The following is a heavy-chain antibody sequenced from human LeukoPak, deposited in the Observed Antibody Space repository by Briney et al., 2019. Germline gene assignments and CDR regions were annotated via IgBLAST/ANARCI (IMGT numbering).Heavy chain of an antibody. CDR2: IIPILGIA. V-gene: IGHV1-69*04. D-gene: IGHD3-10*01. CDR3: AITFGEGENWFDP. J-gene: IGHJ5*02. Sequence: TVKVSCKASGGTFSSYAVSWVRQAPGQGLEWMGRIIPILGIANYAQKFQGRVTITADKSTSTAYMELSSLRSEDTAVYYCAITFGEGENWFDPWGQGTLVTVSS. CDR1: GGTFSSYA.